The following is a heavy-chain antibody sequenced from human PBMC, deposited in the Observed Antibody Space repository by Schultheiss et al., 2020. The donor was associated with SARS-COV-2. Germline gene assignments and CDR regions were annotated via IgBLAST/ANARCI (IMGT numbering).Heavy chain of an antibody. CDR1: GGSISSYY. V-gene: IGHV4-59*12. J-gene: IGHJ6*02. D-gene: IGHD2-21*02. CDR3: ARAGQPLLSSFISSGLSGMDV. CDR2: RSYSGIS. Sequence: SETLSLTCTVSGGSISSYYWNWIRQPPGKGLEWIGYRSYSGISKYNPSLKSRVTISVDTSKNQFSLKLSSVTAADTAVYYCARAGQPLLSSFISSGLSGMDVWGQGTTVTVSS.